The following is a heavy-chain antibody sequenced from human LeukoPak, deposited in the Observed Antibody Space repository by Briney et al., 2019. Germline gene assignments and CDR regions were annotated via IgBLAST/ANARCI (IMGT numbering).Heavy chain of an antibody. CDR1: GGYISSGGYS. D-gene: IGHD2-21*01. CDR2: LYHSGST. Sequence: SETLALTCAVSGGYISSGGYSWSWIRQPPGKGLEWIGCLYHSGSTYYNPSLKSRVTISVDRSKNQFSLKLSSVTAADTAVYYCASFTLWRLDIWGQGTMVTVSS. V-gene: IGHV4-30-2*01. J-gene: IGHJ3*02. CDR3: ASFTLWRLDI.